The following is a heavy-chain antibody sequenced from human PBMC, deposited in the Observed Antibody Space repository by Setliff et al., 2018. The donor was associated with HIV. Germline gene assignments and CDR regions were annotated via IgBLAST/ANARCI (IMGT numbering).Heavy chain of an antibody. D-gene: IGHD3-10*01. CDR2: INPDSGGA. CDR3: ARSKSEYGSDSFDI. J-gene: IGHJ3*02. V-gene: IGHV1-2*05. Sequence: GASVQVSCKASGYTFTGYFMHWVRQAPGQSLEWMGRINPDSGGAEYAQKFQGRVTMTRDTSITTVYMELSSLRSDDTVVYYGARSKSEYGSDSFDICGQGTMVTVSS. CDR1: GYTFTGYF.